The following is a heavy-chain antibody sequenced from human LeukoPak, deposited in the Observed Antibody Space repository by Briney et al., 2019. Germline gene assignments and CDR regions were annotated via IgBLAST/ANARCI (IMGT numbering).Heavy chain of an antibody. J-gene: IGHJ4*02. CDR2: INHSGST. D-gene: IGHD3-22*01. CDR3: ARQYYYDSSGYYYFDD. V-gene: IGHV4-34*01. CDR1: GGSFSGYD. Sequence: PSETLSLTCAGYGGSFSGYDWSWIRQPPGKGLEWIGEINHSGSTNYNPSLKSRVTRSVDTSKNQFSLKLSSVTAADTAVYYCARQYYYDSSGYYYFDDWGQGTLVTVSS.